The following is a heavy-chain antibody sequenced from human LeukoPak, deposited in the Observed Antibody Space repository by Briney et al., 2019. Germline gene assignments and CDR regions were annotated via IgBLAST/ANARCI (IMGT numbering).Heavy chain of an antibody. CDR3: AREGPFRGLYFDS. V-gene: IGHV4-4*07. CDR2: IYTSGST. Sequence: SETLSLTCAIYGGSFSGYSWTWIRQPAGKGLEWIGHIYTSGSTNFNPSLTSRVTISVDTSKNQFSLKLNSVTAADTAVYYCAREGPFRGLYFDSWGQGTLVTVSS. D-gene: IGHD3-10*01. CDR1: GGSFSGYS. J-gene: IGHJ4*02.